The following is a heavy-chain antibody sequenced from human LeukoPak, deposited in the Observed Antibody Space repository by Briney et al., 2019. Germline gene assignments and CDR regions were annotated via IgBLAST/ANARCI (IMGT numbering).Heavy chain of an antibody. D-gene: IGHD3-10*01. Sequence: ESGPTLVNPTQTLTLTCTFSGFSLSTSGVGVGWIRQPPGKALEWLALIYWDDDKRYSPSLKGRLTITKDTSKNQVVLTVTNMDPVDTATYYCAHKEGDYYGIHGWFDPWGQGTLVTVSS. V-gene: IGHV2-5*02. CDR2: IYWDDDK. J-gene: IGHJ5*02. CDR3: AHKEGDYYGIHGWFDP. CDR1: GFSLSTSGVG.